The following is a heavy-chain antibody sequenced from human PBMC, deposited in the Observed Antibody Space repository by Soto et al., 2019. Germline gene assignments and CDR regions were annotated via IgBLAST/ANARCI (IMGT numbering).Heavy chain of an antibody. J-gene: IGHJ5*02. D-gene: IGHD3-3*01. CDR2: IYYSGST. Sequence: PSETLSLTCTVSGGSISSGGYYWSWIRQHPGKGLEWIGYIYYSGSTYYNPSLKSRVTISVDTSKNQFSLKLSSVTAADTAVYYCAGDLVGSGYYNVGYNWFDPWGQGTLVTVS. CDR1: GGSISSGGYY. V-gene: IGHV4-31*03. CDR3: AGDLVGSGYYNVGYNWFDP.